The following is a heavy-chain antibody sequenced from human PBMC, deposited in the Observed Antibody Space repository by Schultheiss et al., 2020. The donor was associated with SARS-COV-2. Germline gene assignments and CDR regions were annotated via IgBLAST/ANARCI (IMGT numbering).Heavy chain of an antibody. CDR3: ARLGSSGWYPDY. D-gene: IGHD6-19*01. J-gene: IGHJ4*02. CDR1: GGSFSGYY. V-gene: IGHV4-34*01. Sequence: SQTLSLTCAVYGGSFSGYYWSWLRQPPGKGLEWIGEINHSGSTNYNPSLKSRVTISVDTSKNQFSLKLSSVTAADTAVYYCARLGSSGWYPDYWGQGTLVTVSS. CDR2: INHSGST.